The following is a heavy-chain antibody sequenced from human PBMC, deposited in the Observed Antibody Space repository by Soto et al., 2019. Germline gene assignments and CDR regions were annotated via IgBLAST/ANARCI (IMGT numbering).Heavy chain of an antibody. J-gene: IGHJ3*02. CDR2: ISGSGGST. CDR3: AKGKTSVDAFDI. Sequence: GGSLRLSCAASGFTFSSYAMSWVRQAPGKGLEWVSAISGSGGSTYYADSVKGRVTISRDNSKNTRYLQMNSLRAEDTAVYYCAKGKTSVDAFDIWGQGTMVTVSS. V-gene: IGHV3-23*01. CDR1: GFTFSSYA.